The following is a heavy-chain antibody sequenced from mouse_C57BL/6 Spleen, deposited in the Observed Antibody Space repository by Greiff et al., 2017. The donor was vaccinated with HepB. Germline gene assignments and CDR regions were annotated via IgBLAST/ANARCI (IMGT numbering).Heavy chain of an antibody. Sequence: VQLQQSGPELVKPGASVKISCKASGYAFSSSWMNWVKQRPGKGLEWIGRIYPGDGDTNYNGKFKGKATLTADKSSSTAYMQLSSLTSEDSAVYFCARYGYDDYFDYWGQGTTLTVSS. CDR1: GYAFSSSW. V-gene: IGHV1-82*01. CDR2: IYPGDGDT. D-gene: IGHD2-2*01. J-gene: IGHJ2*01. CDR3: ARYGYDDYFDY.